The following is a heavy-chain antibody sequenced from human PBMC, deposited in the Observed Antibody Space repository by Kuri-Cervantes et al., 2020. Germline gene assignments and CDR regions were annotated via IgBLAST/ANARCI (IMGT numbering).Heavy chain of an antibody. CDR1: GFTFSDYY. J-gene: IGHJ3*02. Sequence: GESLKISCAASGFTFSDYYMSWIRQAPGKGLEWVSYISSSGSTIYYADSVKGRFTISRDNAKNSLYLQMNSLRAEDTAVYYCARVSKAYDILTRSNAFDIWGQGTMVTVSS. CDR3: ARVSKAYDILTRSNAFDI. D-gene: IGHD3-9*01. V-gene: IGHV3-11*04. CDR2: ISSSGSTI.